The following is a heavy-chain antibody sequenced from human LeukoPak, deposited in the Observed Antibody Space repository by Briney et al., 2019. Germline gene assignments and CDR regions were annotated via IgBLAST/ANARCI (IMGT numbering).Heavy chain of an antibody. CDR3: ARKYSYTSSWLS. Sequence: SETLSLTCAVSGYSISSGYYWGWIRQPPGKGLEWIGSIYHSGSTYYNPSLKSRVTISVDTSNNQFSLKLSSVTAADTAVYYCARKYSYTSSWLSWGQGTLVTVSS. CDR2: IYHSGST. D-gene: IGHD6-13*01. CDR1: GYSISSGYY. J-gene: IGHJ5*02. V-gene: IGHV4-38-2*01.